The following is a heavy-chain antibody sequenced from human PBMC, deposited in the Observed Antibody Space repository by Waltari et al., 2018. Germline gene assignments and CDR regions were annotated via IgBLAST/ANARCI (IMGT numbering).Heavy chain of an antibody. CDR2: ISKTGT. J-gene: IGHJ4*01. CDR3: AKRLRSSDKSSDF. Sequence: EVQLLESGGGLVQPGGSLRLSCAASGFDFRSFAMSWVRQSARKELKWVSPISKTGTYSADSVKGRFTISRDDSANTLYLQMTGLRVEDTAVYYWAKRLRSSDKSSDFWGHGTLVTVSS. D-gene: IGHD6-19*01. CDR1: GFDFRSFA. V-gene: IGHV3-23*01.